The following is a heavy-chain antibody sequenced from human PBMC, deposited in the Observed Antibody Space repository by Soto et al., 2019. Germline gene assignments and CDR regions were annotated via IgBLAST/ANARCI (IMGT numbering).Heavy chain of an antibody. V-gene: IGHV3-21*01. CDR1: GFTFSSYS. CDR3: ARETGTLYDILTGYYFDC. Sequence: GGSLRLSCAASGFTFSSYSMNWVRQAPGKGLEWVSSISSSSSYIYYADSVKGRFTISRDNAKNSLYLQMNSLRAEDTAVYYCARETGTLYDILTGYYFDCWGQGTLVTVSS. D-gene: IGHD3-9*01. J-gene: IGHJ4*02. CDR2: ISSSSSYI.